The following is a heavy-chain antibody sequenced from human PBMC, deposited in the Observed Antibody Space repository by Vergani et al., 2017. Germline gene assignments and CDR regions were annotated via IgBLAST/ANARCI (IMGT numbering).Heavy chain of an antibody. J-gene: IGHJ5*02. V-gene: IGHV3-23*01. Sequence: EVQLLESGGSLKQPGGSVRLSCAASGFTFSTYAMHWVRQAPGKGLEWVSALTGGGGSTYYADSFKGSFIISRDNAKNTLFLQMNSLRAEDTAVYYCARARKFRFGVVWENWFDPWGQGTLVTVSS. CDR1: GFTFSTYA. D-gene: IGHD3-3*01. CDR3: ARARKFRFGVVWENWFDP. CDR2: LTGGGGST.